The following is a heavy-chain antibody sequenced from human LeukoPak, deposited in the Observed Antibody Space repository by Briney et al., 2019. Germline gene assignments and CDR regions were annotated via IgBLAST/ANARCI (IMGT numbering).Heavy chain of an antibody. Sequence: SETLSLTCAVYGGSFSGYYWSWIRQPPGKGLECIGEINHSGSTNYNPSLKSRVTISVVTSKNQFSLKLSSVTAADTAVYYCARAGKQQLGFDPWGQGTLVTVSS. CDR3: ARAGKQQLGFDP. V-gene: IGHV4-34*01. CDR2: INHSGST. D-gene: IGHD6-13*01. CDR1: GGSFSGYY. J-gene: IGHJ5*02.